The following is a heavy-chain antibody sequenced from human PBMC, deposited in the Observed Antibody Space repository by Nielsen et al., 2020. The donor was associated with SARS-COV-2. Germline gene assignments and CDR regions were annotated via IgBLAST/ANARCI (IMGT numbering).Heavy chain of an antibody. CDR3: ARDRVFGVVITGYYYYGMDV. V-gene: IGHV1-69*05. J-gene: IGHJ6*02. D-gene: IGHD3-3*01. CDR1: GGTFSSYA. Sequence: SVKVSCKASGGTFSSYAISWVRQAPGQGLEWMGGIIPIFGTANYAQKLQGRVTMTTDTSTSTAYMELRSLRSDDTAVYYCARDRVFGVVITGYYYYGMDVWGQGTTVTVSS. CDR2: IIPIFGTA.